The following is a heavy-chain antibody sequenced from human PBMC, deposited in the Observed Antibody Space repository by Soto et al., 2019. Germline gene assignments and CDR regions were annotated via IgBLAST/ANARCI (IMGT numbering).Heavy chain of an antibody. Sequence: QVQLVQSGAEVKKPGSSVKVSCKASGGTFSSYTISWVRQAPGQGLEWMGRIIPILGIANYAQKFQGRVTITADKSTSTAYMELSSLRSEDTAVYYCARGPTTVTRSYYYYMDVWGKGTTATVSS. D-gene: IGHD4-17*01. CDR2: IIPILGIA. CDR1: GGTFSSYT. J-gene: IGHJ6*03. CDR3: ARGPTTVTRSYYYYMDV. V-gene: IGHV1-69*02.